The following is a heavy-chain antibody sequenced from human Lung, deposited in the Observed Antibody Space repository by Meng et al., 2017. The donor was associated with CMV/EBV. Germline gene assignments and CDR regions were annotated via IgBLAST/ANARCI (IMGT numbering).Heavy chain of an antibody. CDR2: ISSNGSTI. V-gene: IGHV3-48*03. Sequence: GESLKISCAASGFTFSSYEMNWVRQAPGKGLEWVSYISSNGSTIYYADSVKGRFTISRDNAKNSLYLQMNSLRAEDTAVYYCARDPLWFGVNYYYGMDVWGHGTTVTVSS. J-gene: IGHJ6*02. CDR3: ARDPLWFGVNYYYGMDV. D-gene: IGHD3-10*01. CDR1: GFTFSSYE.